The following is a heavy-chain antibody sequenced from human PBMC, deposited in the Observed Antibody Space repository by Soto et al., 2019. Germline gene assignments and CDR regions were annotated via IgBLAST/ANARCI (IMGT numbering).Heavy chain of an antibody. CDR3: ARGGVSTRTFGY. CDR1: GYNFAGSW. V-gene: IGHV5-51*01. Sequence: GESLKISCKGSGYNFAGSWIAWVRQMPGKGLELIGNIYSSDSDTRYRMSFQGQVTISADKSISSAYVQWSRLRASDTDMYYCARGGVSTRTFGYWVQGNPVTVSS. J-gene: IGHJ4*02. D-gene: IGHD3-3*01. CDR2: IYSSDSDT.